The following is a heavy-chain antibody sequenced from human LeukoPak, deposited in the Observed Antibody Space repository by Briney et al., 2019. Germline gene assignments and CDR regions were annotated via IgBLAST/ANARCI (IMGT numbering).Heavy chain of an antibody. Sequence: SETLSLTCTVSGGSISSSSYYWGWIRQPPGKGLEWIGSIYYSGSTYYNPSLKSRVTISVDTSKNQFSLKLSSVTAADTAVYYCARQLAGLRWRLTPSDWGQGTLVTVSS. CDR2: IYYSGST. CDR1: GGSISSSSYY. D-gene: IGHD4-23*01. V-gene: IGHV4-39*01. CDR3: ARQLAGLRWRLTPSD. J-gene: IGHJ4*02.